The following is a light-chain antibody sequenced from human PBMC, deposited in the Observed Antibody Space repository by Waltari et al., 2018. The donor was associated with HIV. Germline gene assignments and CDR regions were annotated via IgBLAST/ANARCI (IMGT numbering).Light chain of an antibody. CDR2: DNN. CDR3: GTWDSSLNTPV. V-gene: IGLV1-51*01. J-gene: IGLJ2*01. Sequence: QPVLTQPPSVSAAPGRSVTITCSGSTSTIATTYVSWYQQIPGTAPKLLIYDNNKRPSGIPERFSGSKSATSATLGITGLQTGDEAEYFCGTWDSSLNTPVFGGGSRLTVL. CDR1: TSTIATTY.